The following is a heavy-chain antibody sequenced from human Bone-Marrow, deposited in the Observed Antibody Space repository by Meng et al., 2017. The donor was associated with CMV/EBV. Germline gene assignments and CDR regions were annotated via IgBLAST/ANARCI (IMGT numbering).Heavy chain of an antibody. CDR2: IYYTGKT. D-gene: IGHD1-26*01. J-gene: IGHJ6*02. CDR3: ARAAPWEYYHGMDV. V-gene: IGHV4-59*01. Sequence: GSLRLSCTVSGGSISNSYWNWIRQPPGKGLEWIGYIYYTGKTNYNPSLKNRVSISLDTSKKQFSLKLRSPTASDTAVYYCARAAPWEYYHGMDVWGQGTTVTVSS. CDR1: GGSISNSY.